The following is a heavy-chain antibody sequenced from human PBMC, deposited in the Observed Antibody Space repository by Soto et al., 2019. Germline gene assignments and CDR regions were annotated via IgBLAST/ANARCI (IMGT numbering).Heavy chain of an antibody. CDR2: IIPILGIA. Sequence: QVQLVQSGAEVKKPGSSVKVSCKASGGTFSSYTISWVRQAPGQGLEWMGRIIPILGIANYAQKFQGRVTITAHKSTSTAYMKVGRLKSEDTAVYYCARGDILTGYQPNPCDCWGQGTLVTVSS. V-gene: IGHV1-69*02. CDR3: ARGDILTGYQPNPCDC. D-gene: IGHD3-9*01. J-gene: IGHJ4*02. CDR1: GGTFSSYT.